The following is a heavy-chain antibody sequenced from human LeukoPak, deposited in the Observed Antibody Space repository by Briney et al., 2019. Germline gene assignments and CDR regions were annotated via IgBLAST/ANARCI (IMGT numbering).Heavy chain of an antibody. CDR3: ARGGSGNFYY. Sequence: GGSLRLSCAASGFTFSTYWMTWVRQAPGKGLEWVANIMHDGSEKHYVDSVKGRFTISRDNARNSLYLQINSLRAEDTAVYYCARGGSGNFYYWGQGTLVTVSS. CDR2: IMHDGSEK. J-gene: IGHJ4*02. V-gene: IGHV3-7*05. D-gene: IGHD1-26*01. CDR1: GFTFSTYW.